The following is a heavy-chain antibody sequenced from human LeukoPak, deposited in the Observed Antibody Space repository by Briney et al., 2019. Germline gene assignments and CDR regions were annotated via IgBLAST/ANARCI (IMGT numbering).Heavy chain of an antibody. D-gene: IGHD3-22*01. CDR3: ARVNSSGYSTYLDY. J-gene: IGHJ4*02. V-gene: IGHV4-34*01. CDR1: GGSFSGYY. CDR2: INHSGST. Sequence: PSETLSLTCAVYGGSFSGYYWSWIRQPPGKGLEWIGEINHSGSTNYNPSLKSRVTISVDTSKNQFSLKLSSVTAADTAVYYCARVNSSGYSTYLDYWGQGTLVTVSS.